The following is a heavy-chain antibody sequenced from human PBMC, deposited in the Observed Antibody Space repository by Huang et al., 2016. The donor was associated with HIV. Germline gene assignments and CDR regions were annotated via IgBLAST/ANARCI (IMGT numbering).Heavy chain of an antibody. CDR3: ARPLLGYSNGYYFDN. D-gene: IGHD5-18*01. V-gene: IGHV5-51*03. CDR1: GYRFTNYW. J-gene: IGHJ4*02. Sequence: EVQLVQSGAVVKKPGESLKISCKGSGYRFTNYWIGWVRQMPGKGLAWSGIIFPGDSDTKYSPAFQGQVTISADKSVSTAYLQWSRLKASDSAVYYCARPLLGYSNGYYFDNWGQGSLVTVSS. CDR2: IFPGDSDT.